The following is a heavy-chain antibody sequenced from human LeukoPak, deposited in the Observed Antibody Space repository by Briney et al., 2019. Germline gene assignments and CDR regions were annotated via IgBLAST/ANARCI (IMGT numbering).Heavy chain of an antibody. V-gene: IGHV1-69*13. CDR1: GGTFSSYA. J-gene: IGHJ4*02. CDR2: IIPIFGTA. Sequence: GASVKVSCKASGGTFSSYAISWGRQPPGQGPEWMGGIIPIFGTANYAQKFQGRVTITADESTSTAYMELSSLRSEDTAVYYCASPTDYGDYYFDYWGQGTLVTVSS. CDR3: ASPTDYGDYYFDY. D-gene: IGHD4-17*01.